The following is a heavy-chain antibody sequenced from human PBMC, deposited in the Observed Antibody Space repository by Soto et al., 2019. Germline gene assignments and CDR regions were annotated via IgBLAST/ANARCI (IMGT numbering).Heavy chain of an antibody. V-gene: IGHV2-5*02. J-gene: IGHJ4*02. CDR2: IYGDNDK. CDR3: AHCTLHDYGDYDPGTSHVFDS. D-gene: IGHD4-17*01. CDR1: GFSLSNSGVG. Sequence: SGPTLVNPTQTLTVTCTFSGFSLSNSGVGVAWIRQPPGKALEWLALIYGDNDKRYSPSLKTRLTITKDTSKDQVVLTMTNMDPVDTATYYCAHCTLHDYGDYDPGTSHVFDSWGQGTLVTVSS.